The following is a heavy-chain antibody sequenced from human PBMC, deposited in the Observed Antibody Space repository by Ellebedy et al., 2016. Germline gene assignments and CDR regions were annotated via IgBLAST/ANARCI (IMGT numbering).Heavy chain of an antibody. CDR2: INSDGSST. Sequence: GGSLRLXCAASGFTFSSYWMHWVRQAPGKGLVWVSRINSDGSSTSYADSVKGRFTISRDNSKNTLYLQMNSLRAEDTAVYYCARDQGDSYFDYWGQGTLVTVSS. V-gene: IGHV3-74*01. CDR3: ARDQGDSYFDY. D-gene: IGHD2-21*02. J-gene: IGHJ4*02. CDR1: GFTFSSYW.